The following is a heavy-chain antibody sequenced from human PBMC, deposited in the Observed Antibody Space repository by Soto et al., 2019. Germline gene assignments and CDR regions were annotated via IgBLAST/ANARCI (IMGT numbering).Heavy chain of an antibody. Sequence: QVQLVESGGGVVQPGNSWRLSCAGSGFTFSSYSIHWVRQPPGKGLEWVTVISSDGNTKYYADSVKGRFTISRDNSKNILYLQMNSLEPEDTAAYYCTREVVIPYWYFDLWGRGTLVTVSS. V-gene: IGHV3-30-3*01. D-gene: IGHD2-21*01. CDR3: TREVVIPYWYFDL. CDR1: GFTFSSYS. CDR2: ISSDGNTK. J-gene: IGHJ2*01.